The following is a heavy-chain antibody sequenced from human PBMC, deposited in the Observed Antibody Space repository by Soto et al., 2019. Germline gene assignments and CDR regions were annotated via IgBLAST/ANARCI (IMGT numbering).Heavy chain of an antibody. CDR1: GYSSTSYW. J-gene: IGHJ4*01. Sequence: GESVKISCNGSGYSSTSYWISWVRQMPGKGLEWMGRIDPSDSYTNYSPSFQGHVTISADKSISTAYLQWSSLNASDTARYYCGRRGRAEGMDYWGQGTLVTVSS. V-gene: IGHV5-10-1*01. D-gene: IGHD6-13*01. CDR2: IDPSDSYT. CDR3: GRRGRAEGMDY.